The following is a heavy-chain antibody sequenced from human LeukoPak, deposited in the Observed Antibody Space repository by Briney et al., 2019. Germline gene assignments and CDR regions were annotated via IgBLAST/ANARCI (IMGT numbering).Heavy chain of an antibody. CDR2: IKSKTDGGTT. V-gene: IGHV3-15*01. J-gene: IGHJ4*02. Sequence: GGSLRLSCEASGFTFSNARMSWVRQAPGKGLEWVGRIKSKTDGGTTDYAAPVKGRFTISRDDSKNTLYLQMNSLKTEDTAVYYCITFSMIVVVITDWGQGTLVTVSS. D-gene: IGHD3-22*01. CDR1: GFTFSNAR. CDR3: ITFSMIVVVITD.